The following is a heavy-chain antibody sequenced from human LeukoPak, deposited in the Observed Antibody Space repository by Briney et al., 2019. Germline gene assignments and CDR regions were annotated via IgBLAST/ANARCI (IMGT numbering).Heavy chain of an antibody. J-gene: IGHJ1*01. V-gene: IGHV3-53*01. CDR3: AIHNWLRDVSFQR. D-gene: IGHD5-12*01. Sequence: GGSLRLSCAASGFTVSSNYMSWVRQAPGKGLEWVSVIYSGGSTYYADSVKGRFTISRDNSKNTLYLQMNSLRDEDTAVYYCAIHNWLRDVSFQRWGQGTLVTVSS. CDR1: GFTVSSNY. CDR2: IYSGGST.